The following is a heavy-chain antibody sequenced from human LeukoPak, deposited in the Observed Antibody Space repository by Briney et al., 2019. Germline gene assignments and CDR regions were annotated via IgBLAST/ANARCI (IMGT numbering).Heavy chain of an antibody. Sequence: GGSLRLSCAASGFTFSSYAMHWVRQAPGKGLEWVAVISYDGSNKYYADSVKGRFTISRDNSKNTLYLQMNSLRAEDTAVYYCAKEGRYSYGHLGYWGQGTLVTVSS. CDR3: AKEGRYSYGHLGY. CDR1: GFTFSSYA. D-gene: IGHD5-18*01. V-gene: IGHV3-30-3*01. J-gene: IGHJ4*02. CDR2: ISYDGSNK.